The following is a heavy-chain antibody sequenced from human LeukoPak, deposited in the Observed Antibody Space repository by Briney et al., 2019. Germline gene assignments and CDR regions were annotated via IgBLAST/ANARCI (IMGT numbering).Heavy chain of an antibody. CDR1: GGSISSGSYY. Sequence: SETLSLTCAVSGGSISSGSYYWSWIRQPAGKGLERIGRIYTSGSTNYNPSLKSRVTISVDTSKNQFSLKLSSVTAADTAVYYCARGQGYSYGYWFDPWGQGTLVTVSS. CDR3: ARGQGYSYGYWFDP. D-gene: IGHD5-18*01. V-gene: IGHV4-61*02. CDR2: IYTSGST. J-gene: IGHJ5*02.